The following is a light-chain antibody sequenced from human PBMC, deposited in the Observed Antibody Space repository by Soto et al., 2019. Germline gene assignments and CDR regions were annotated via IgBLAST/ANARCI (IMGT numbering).Light chain of an antibody. CDR2: DVS. J-gene: IGKJ1*01. Sequence: IPMTHTPSTLSASVGARVTITCRARQSTSNWLAWYQQKPGKAPTLLIYDVSRLESGVTSRFSGSGSGTEFTLTISSLQPDDSATYYCQQYNTFWTFGQGTKWIS. V-gene: IGKV1-5*01. CDR3: QQYNTFWT. CDR1: QSTSNW.